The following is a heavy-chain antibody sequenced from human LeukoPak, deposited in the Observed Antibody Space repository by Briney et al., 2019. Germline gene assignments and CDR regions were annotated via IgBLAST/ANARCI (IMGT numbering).Heavy chain of an antibody. V-gene: IGHV3-30*02. D-gene: IGHD3-10*01. CDR3: AEDLYGSGSFDAFDI. Sequence: DSVKGRFTISRDNSKNTLYLQMNSLRAEDTAVYYCAEDLYGSGSFDAFDIWGQGTMVTVSS. J-gene: IGHJ3*02.